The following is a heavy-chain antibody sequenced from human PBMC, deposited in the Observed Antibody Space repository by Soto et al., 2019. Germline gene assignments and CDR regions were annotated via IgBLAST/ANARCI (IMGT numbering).Heavy chain of an antibody. V-gene: IGHV3-23*01. Sequence: RLSWAASGFTFSSYAMSWVHQAPGKGLEWVSAISGSGGSKYYADSVKGRFTISRDNSKNTLYLQMNSLRAEDTAVYYCAKLGSTTHDYCRQGTMGRVSS. CDR3: AKLGSTTHDY. D-gene: IGHD1-7*01. CDR2: ISGSGGSK. CDR1: GFTFSSYA. J-gene: IGHJ4*02.